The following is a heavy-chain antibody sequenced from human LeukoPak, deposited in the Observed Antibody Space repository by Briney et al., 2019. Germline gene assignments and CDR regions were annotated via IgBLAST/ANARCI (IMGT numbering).Heavy chain of an antibody. CDR3: AKDVYGSGSYYY. J-gene: IGHJ4*02. CDR2: ISGSGGST. CDR1: GFTFSSYA. Sequence: GGSLRLSCAASGFTFSSYAMSWVRQAPGKGLEWVSAISGSGGSTYYADYVKGRFTISRDNSKNTLYLQMNSLRAEDTAVYYCAKDVYGSGSYYYWGQGTLVTVSS. V-gene: IGHV3-23*01. D-gene: IGHD3-10*01.